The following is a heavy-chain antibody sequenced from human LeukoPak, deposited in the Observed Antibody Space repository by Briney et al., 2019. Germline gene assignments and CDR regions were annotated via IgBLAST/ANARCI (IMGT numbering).Heavy chain of an antibody. Sequence: ASVKVSCKASGYSFTSHYMHWVRQAPGQGLEWMGLINPSGSSTLYAQKFQGRVTMTRDMSTTTDYMELSSLRSEDTAVYYCARNLGIAVAGTGYYYYMDVWGKGTTVTVSS. J-gene: IGHJ6*03. CDR3: ARNLGIAVAGTGYYYYMDV. CDR2: INPSGSST. CDR1: GYSFTSHY. V-gene: IGHV1-46*01. D-gene: IGHD6-19*01.